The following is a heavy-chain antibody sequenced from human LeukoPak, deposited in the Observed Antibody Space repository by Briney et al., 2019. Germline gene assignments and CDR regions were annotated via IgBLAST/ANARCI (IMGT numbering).Heavy chain of an antibody. D-gene: IGHD3-10*01. V-gene: IGHV3-53*01. CDR2: LYSGVDT. J-gene: IGHJ2*01. CDR3: ARVGDHYHWYFDL. Sequence: PGGSLRLSCEASGFSVGTKYMNWVRQAPGKGLECVSILYSGVDTYYADSVKGRFTISRDNSKNTLFLQMNSLRADDTAVYYCARVGDHYHWYFDLWGRGTRVSVSS. CDR1: GFSVGTKY.